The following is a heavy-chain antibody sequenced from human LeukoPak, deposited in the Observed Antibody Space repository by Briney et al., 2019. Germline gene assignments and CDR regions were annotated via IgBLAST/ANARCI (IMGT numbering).Heavy chain of an antibody. V-gene: IGHV3-23*01. CDR1: GFTFSSYA. D-gene: IGHD3-22*01. J-gene: IGHJ4*02. CDR3: AKGAVAYYYDSSGYPYFDY. CDR2: ISGSGGST. Sequence: PGGSLRLSCAASGFTFSSYAMSWVRQAPGKGLEWVSAISGSGGSTYYADSVKGRFTISRDNSKNTLYLQMNSLRAEDTAVYYCAKGAVAYYYDSSGYPYFDYWGQGTLVTVSS.